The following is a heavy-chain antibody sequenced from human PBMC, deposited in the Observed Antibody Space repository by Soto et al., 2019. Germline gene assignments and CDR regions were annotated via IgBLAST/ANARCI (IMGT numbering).Heavy chain of an antibody. CDR2: ISGSGATT. D-gene: IGHD6-25*01. CDR3: AKFFAETGGSSGWPWSFHY. Sequence: EVQLLESGGGLVQPGRSLRVSCAASGFTFSSYAMSWVRQAPGKGLEWVSAISGSGATTYYADSVKGRFTISRDNSESTLSLQMNSLRVEDTAIYSCAKFFAETGGSSGWPWSFHYWGQGTLVTVSS. J-gene: IGHJ4*02. CDR1: GFTFSSYA. V-gene: IGHV3-23*01.